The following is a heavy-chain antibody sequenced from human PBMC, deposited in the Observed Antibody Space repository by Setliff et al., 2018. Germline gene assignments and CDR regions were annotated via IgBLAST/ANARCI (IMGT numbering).Heavy chain of an antibody. CDR2: IFQSGNT. CDR3: ARESGLGYGSGSYYFDY. Sequence: SETLSLTCTVSGGSISSSSYYWGWIRQPPGRGLEWIGSIFQSGNTYYNPSLKSRVTISVDTSKNQFSLKLSSVTAADTAVYYCARESGLGYGSGSYYFDYWGQGTLVTVSS. J-gene: IGHJ4*02. D-gene: IGHD3-10*01. V-gene: IGHV4-39*07. CDR1: GGSISSSSYY.